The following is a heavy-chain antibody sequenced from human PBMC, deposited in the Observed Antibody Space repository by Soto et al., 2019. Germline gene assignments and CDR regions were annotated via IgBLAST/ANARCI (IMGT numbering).Heavy chain of an antibody. Sequence: PGGSLRLSCAASGFTFSSYAMHWVRQAPGKGLEWVAVISYDGSNKYYADSVKGRFTISRDNSKNTLYLQMNSLRAEDTAVYYCAREARPPYYDFWSGFAPDYYYGVDVWGQGTTVTVSS. D-gene: IGHD3-3*01. J-gene: IGHJ6*02. CDR2: ISYDGSNK. V-gene: IGHV3-30-3*01. CDR1: GFTFSSYA. CDR3: AREARPPYYDFWSGFAPDYYYGVDV.